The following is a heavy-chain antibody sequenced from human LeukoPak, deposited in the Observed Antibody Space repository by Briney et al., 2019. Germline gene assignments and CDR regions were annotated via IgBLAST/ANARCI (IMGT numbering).Heavy chain of an antibody. CDR3: AREKRVAVAVFDY. V-gene: IGHV3-7*01. CDR2: IKQDGSEK. Sequence: GSLRLSCAASGFTFSSYWMSWVRQAPGKGLEWVANIKQDGSEKYYVDSVKGRFTISRDNAKNSLYLQMNSLRAEDTAVYYCAREKRVAVAVFDYWGQGTLVTVSS. D-gene: IGHD6-19*01. CDR1: GFTFSSYW. J-gene: IGHJ4*02.